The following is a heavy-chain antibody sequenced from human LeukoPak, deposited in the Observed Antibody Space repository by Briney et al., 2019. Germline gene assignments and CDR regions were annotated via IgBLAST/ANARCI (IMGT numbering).Heavy chain of an antibody. J-gene: IGHJ2*01. CDR3: TRLGRYSSSWYGARYFDL. Sequence: GGSLRLSCAASGFTFSGYGMHWVRQAPGKGLEWVGRVRSKANSYATAYAASVKGRFTISRDDSKNTAYLQMNSLKTEDTAVYYCTRLGRYSSSWYGARYFDLWGRGTLVTVSS. CDR2: VRSKANSYAT. D-gene: IGHD6-13*01. V-gene: IGHV3-73*01. CDR1: GFTFSGYG.